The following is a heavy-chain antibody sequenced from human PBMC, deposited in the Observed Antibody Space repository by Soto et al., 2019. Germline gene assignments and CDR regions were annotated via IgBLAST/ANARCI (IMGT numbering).Heavy chain of an antibody. CDR3: VRSGDNYNLLDY. J-gene: IGHJ4*02. CDR2: SSNSGSFT. CDR1: GFTFSDHY. Sequence: GGSLRLSCAASGFTFSDHYMSWIRQAPGKGLEWIGYSSNSGSFTRYADSVKGRFSISRDNAKNSLYLQISSLRGDDTAIYYCVRSGDNYNLLDYWGQGTLVTVSS. V-gene: IGHV3-11*06. D-gene: IGHD1-1*01.